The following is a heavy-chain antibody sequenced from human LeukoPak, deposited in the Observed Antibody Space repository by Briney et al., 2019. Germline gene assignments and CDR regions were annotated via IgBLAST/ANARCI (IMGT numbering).Heavy chain of an antibody. CDR1: GYTFTAVY. J-gene: IGHJ4*02. V-gene: IGHV1-2*02. CDR3: SKTGARYKCGCSFLY. CDR2: LNSNVGIT. Sequence: ASVKVSCKASGYTFTAVYIRWVRQAPGQGLEWMGWLNSNVGITNYAQKIQGRGTMTRDTSTSTAYTEVDRLTSGDQGVYYCSKTGARYKCGCSFLYWGQGTLATVSS. D-gene: IGHD1-14*01.